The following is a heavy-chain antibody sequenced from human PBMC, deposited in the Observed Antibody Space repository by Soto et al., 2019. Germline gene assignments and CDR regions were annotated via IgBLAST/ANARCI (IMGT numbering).Heavy chain of an antibody. Sequence: PSETLSLTCIVSGGSIGSYYWSWIRQPAGKGLEWIGRIYTSGSTNYNPSLKSRVTMSVDTSKNQFSLKLSSVTAADTAVYYCAISPQRFGELAFDYWGQGTLVTVSS. V-gene: IGHV4-4*07. CDR2: IYTSGST. D-gene: IGHD3-10*01. CDR3: AISPQRFGELAFDY. CDR1: GGSIGSYY. J-gene: IGHJ4*02.